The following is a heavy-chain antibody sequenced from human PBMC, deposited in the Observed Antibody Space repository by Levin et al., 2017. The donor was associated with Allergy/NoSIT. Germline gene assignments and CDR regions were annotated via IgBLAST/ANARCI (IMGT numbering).Heavy chain of an antibody. Sequence: TGGSLRLSCAASGFTFSETWMNWVRQTPGKGLEWVGRITHKKDGGTADYAGPVNGRFTISRDDSKDTLYLQMSHVRTDDTGVYYFTADTYRSARRAFDFWGQGALVTVSS. D-gene: IGHD1-14*01. CDR2: ITHKKDGGTA. CDR1: GFTFSETW. CDR3: TADTYRSARRAFDF. V-gene: IGHV3-15*01. J-gene: IGHJ4*02.